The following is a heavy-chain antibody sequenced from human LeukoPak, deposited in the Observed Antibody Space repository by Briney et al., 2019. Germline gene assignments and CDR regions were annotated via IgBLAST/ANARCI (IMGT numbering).Heavy chain of an antibody. CDR2: IKQDGSEK. Sequence: GGSLRLSCAASGFTFSSYWMSWVRQAPGKGLEWVANIKQDGSEKYYVDSVKGRFTISRDNAKNSLYLQMNSLRAEDTAVYYCASAPGYSSGWSSLAPSDYWGQGTLVTVSS. V-gene: IGHV3-7*01. D-gene: IGHD6-19*01. J-gene: IGHJ4*02. CDR3: ASAPGYSSGWSSLAPSDY. CDR1: GFTFSSYW.